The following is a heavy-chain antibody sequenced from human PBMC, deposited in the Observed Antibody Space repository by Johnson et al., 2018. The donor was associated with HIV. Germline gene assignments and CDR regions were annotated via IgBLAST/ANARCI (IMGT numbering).Heavy chain of an antibody. V-gene: IGHV3-11*04. Sequence: QVQLVESGGGLVKPGGSLRLSCAASGFPFSDYYMSWIRQAPGKGLEWVSYISSDGSTIDYADSVKGRFTISRDNGNNSLYLQMNSRRAEDAAVYYCTGRDLLRAFDIWGQGTMVTVSS. D-gene: IGHD2-15*01. CDR2: ISSDGSTI. J-gene: IGHJ3*02. CDR3: TGRDLLRAFDI. CDR1: GFPFSDYY.